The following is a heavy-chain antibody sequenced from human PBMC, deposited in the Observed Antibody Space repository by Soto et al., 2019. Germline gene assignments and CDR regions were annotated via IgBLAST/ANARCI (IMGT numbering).Heavy chain of an antibody. V-gene: IGHV4-31*03. CDR1: GGSISSGSYY. D-gene: IGHD4-17*01. CDR2: IYYSGST. Sequence: TLSLTCTVSGGSISSGSYYWSWIRQHPGKGLEWIGYIYYSGSTYYNPSLKSRVTISVDTSKDQFSLKLRSVNAADTAVYYCARIHFGDEPSYYYYGMDVWGQGNTVT. CDR3: ARIHFGDEPSYYYYGMDV. J-gene: IGHJ6*02.